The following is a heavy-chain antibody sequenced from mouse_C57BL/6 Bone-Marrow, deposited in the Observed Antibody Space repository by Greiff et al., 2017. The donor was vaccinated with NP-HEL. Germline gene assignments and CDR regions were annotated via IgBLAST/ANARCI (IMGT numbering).Heavy chain of an antibody. J-gene: IGHJ4*01. D-gene: IGHD2-12*01. CDR1: GFTFSDYY. V-gene: IGHV5-16*01. CDR2: INYDGSST. CDR3: ARDYRCYAMDY. Sequence: EVHLVESEGGLVQPGSSMKLSCTASGFTFSDYYMAWVRQVPEKGLEWVANINYDGSSTYYLDSLKSRFIISRDNAKNILYLQMSSLKSEDTATYYCARDYRCYAMDYWGQGTSVTVSS.